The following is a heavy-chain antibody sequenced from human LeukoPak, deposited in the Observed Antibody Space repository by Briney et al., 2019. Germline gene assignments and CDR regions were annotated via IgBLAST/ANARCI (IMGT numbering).Heavy chain of an antibody. CDR2: IKQDGSEK. D-gene: IGHD3-22*01. Sequence: TGGSLRLSCAASGFTFSSYWMSWVRQAPGKGLEWVANIKQDGSEKYYVDSVKGRFTISRDNAKNSLYLQMNSLRAEDTAVYYCARDLYRIVVVPHYFDYWGQGTLVIVSS. CDR3: ARDLYRIVVVPHYFDY. V-gene: IGHV3-7*01. CDR1: GFTFSSYW. J-gene: IGHJ4*02.